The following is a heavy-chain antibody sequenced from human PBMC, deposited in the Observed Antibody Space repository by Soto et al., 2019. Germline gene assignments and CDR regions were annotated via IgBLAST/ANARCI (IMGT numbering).Heavy chain of an antibody. CDR2: ISGSGGST. Sequence: GGSVRLSCAASGFTFSSYAMSWVRQAPGKGLEWVSAISGSGGSTYYADSVKGRFTISRDNSKNTLYLQMNSLRAEDTAVYYCAKVPDPNLLWFYNDYWGQGTLVTVSS. J-gene: IGHJ4*02. CDR3: AKVPDPNLLWFYNDY. CDR1: GFTFSSYA. V-gene: IGHV3-23*01. D-gene: IGHD3-10*01.